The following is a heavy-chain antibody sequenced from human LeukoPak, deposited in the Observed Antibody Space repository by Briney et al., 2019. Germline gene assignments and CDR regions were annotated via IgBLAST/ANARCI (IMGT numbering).Heavy chain of an antibody. V-gene: IGHV3-21*01. CDR3: ARGSRFGVVGRDAFDI. J-gene: IGHJ3*02. CDR2: ISISSNYI. CDR1: GFTFNNYG. D-gene: IGHD3-3*01. Sequence: PGGSLRLSCAASGFTFNNYGMHWVRQAPGKGLEWVSSISISSNYIYYADSVKGRFTISRDNAKNSLYLQVNSLRAEDTAVYYCARGSRFGVVGRDAFDIWGQGTVVTVSS.